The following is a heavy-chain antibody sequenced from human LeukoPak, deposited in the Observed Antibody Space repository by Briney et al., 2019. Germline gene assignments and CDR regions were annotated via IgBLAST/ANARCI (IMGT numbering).Heavy chain of an antibody. CDR1: GGTFSSYA. Sequence: GASVKVSCKASGGTFSSYAISWVRQAPGQGLEWMGGIIPIFGTANYAQKFQGRVTITVDESTSTAYMELSSLRSEDTAVYYCARYLRAVTTFDAFDIWGQGTMVTVSS. CDR3: ARYLRAVTTFDAFDI. CDR2: IIPIFGTA. V-gene: IGHV1-69*13. D-gene: IGHD4-17*01. J-gene: IGHJ3*02.